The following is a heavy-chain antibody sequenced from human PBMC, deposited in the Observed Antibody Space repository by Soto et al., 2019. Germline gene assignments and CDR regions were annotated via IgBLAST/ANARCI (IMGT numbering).Heavy chain of an antibody. CDR1: GFTFTNYW. D-gene: IGHD2-2*01. V-gene: IGHV3-74*01. Sequence: EVQLVESGGTLVQPGGSLRLTCAAAGFTFTNYWRHWVRQAPGKGLVWVSRINGDASNTFYADYVKGRFTISRDTSKNTVYLQLNGLGAEDTAVYYCARGIQYRYGMDVWGQGTTVTVSS. CDR2: INGDASNT. CDR3: ARGIQYRYGMDV. J-gene: IGHJ6*02.